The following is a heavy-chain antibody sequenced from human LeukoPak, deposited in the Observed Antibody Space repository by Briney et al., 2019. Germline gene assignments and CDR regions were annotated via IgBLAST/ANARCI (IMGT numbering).Heavy chain of an antibody. J-gene: IGHJ4*02. V-gene: IGHV3-21*01. CDR1: GFTFRRFS. Sequence: GGSLRLSCAASGFTFRRFSMKWGRAAPGEGVEWVSSISSSSSYIYYADSVKGRFTISRDNAKNSLYLQMNSLRAEDTAVYYCARADISGWPDYWGQGTLVTVSS. CDR2: ISSSSSYI. CDR3: ARADISGWPDY. D-gene: IGHD6-19*01.